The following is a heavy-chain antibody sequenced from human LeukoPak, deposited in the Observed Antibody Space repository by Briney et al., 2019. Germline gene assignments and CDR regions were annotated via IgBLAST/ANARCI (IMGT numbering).Heavy chain of an antibody. D-gene: IGHD3-10*01. CDR2: INWNSGGT. CDR1: GFTFDDYG. CDR3: ARVGYYGSGSYYMLDY. V-gene: IGHV3-20*04. Sequence: GGSLRLSCAASGFTFDDYGMSWVRQAPGEGLEWVSGINWNSGGTGYANSVKGRVTISRDNAKKSLYLQMNSLRAEDTAVYYCARVGYYGSGSYYMLDYWGQGTLVTVSS. J-gene: IGHJ4*02.